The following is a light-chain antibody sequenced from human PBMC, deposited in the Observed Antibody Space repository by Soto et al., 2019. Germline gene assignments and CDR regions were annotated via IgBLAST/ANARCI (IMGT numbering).Light chain of an antibody. J-gene: IGLJ2*01. Sequence: QSALTQPPSVSGAPGQRVTISCTGSSSNIGARYDVHWYQQLPGTAPKLLIYGDNNRPSGVPDRFSGSKSGTSASLAITALQAEDEADYYCQSYDSSLTVVFGGGTKLTVL. CDR1: SSNIGARYD. CDR3: QSYDSSLTVV. CDR2: GDN. V-gene: IGLV1-40*01.